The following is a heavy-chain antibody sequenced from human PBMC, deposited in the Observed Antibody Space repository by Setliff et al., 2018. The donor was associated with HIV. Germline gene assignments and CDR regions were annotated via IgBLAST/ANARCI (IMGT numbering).Heavy chain of an antibody. V-gene: IGHV1-2*06. J-gene: IGHJ4*02. CDR1: GYTFTDYY. Sequence: GASVKVSCKASGYTFTDYYIHWVRQAPGQGPEWMGRINPNSGATNYAQKFQGRFTISRDNSNNTLFLQMNSLRPENTAVYYCAREDVMTGYSFDYWGQGTLVTVSS. D-gene: IGHD3-9*01. CDR2: INPNSGAT. CDR3: AREDVMTGYSFDY.